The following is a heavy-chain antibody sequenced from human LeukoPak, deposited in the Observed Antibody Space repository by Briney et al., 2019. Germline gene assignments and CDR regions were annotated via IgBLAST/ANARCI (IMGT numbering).Heavy chain of an antibody. CDR3: AKDRSRYYDSSGYYGGVFIDY. CDR1: GFTFSSYA. V-gene: IGHV3-23*01. J-gene: IGHJ4*02. D-gene: IGHD3-22*01. CDR2: ISGSGGST. Sequence: PGGSLRLSCAASGFTFSSYAMSWVRQAPGKGLEWVSAISGSGGSTYYADSVKGRFTISRDNSKNTLYLQMNSLRAEDTAVYYCAKDRSRYYDSSGYYGGVFIDYWGQGTLDTVSS.